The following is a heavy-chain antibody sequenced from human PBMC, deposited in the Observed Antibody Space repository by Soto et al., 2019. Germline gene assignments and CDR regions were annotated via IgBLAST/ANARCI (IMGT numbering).Heavy chain of an antibody. V-gene: IGHV3-64D*06. CDR3: VKDRFVNY. CDR1: GLNFNDYA. J-gene: IGHJ4*02. Sequence: PGGSLRLSCSAFGLNFNDYAMHWVRQVAGKGLKYVSSISSNGVSTYYADSVKGRFTISRDNSKNTLYLQMNSLRVEDTAVYYCVKDRFVNYWGQGALVTV. D-gene: IGHD3-3*01. CDR2: ISSNGVST.